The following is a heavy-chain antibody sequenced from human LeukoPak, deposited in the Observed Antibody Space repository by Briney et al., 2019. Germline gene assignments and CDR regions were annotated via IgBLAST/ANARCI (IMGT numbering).Heavy chain of an antibody. CDR2: IYYSGST. CDR1: GGSTSSSSYY. CDR3: ARQVARVVVITNYFDY. V-gene: IGHV4-39*01. Sequence: SETLSLTCTVSGGSTSSSSYYWGWIRQPPGKGLEWIGSIYYSGSTYYNPSLKSRVTISVDTSKNQFSLKLSSVTAADTAVHYCARQVARVVVITNYFDYWGQGTLVTVSS. J-gene: IGHJ4*02. D-gene: IGHD3-22*01.